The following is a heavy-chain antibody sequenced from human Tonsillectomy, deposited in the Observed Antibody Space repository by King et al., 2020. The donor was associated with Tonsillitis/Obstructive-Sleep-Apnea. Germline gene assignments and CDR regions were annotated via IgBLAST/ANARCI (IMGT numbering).Heavy chain of an antibody. J-gene: IGHJ3*02. V-gene: IGHV3-23*04. CDR3: AKVRGAYNWHGYDAFDI. CDR1: GFTFSSYA. Sequence: VQLVESGGGLVHPGGSLRLSCAASGFTFSSYAMNWVRQAPGKGLEWVSTIRNSGGSTYYADSVKGRFTISRDKSKNMVYLKMTSLRAEDTAVYYCAKVRGAYNWHGYDAFDIWGQGTMVTVSS. D-gene: IGHD1-20*01. CDR2: IRNSGGST.